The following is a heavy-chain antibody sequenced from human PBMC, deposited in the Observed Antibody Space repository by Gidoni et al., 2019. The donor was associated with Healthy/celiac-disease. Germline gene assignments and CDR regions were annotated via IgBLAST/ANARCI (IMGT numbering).Heavy chain of an antibody. CDR2: SYSGGST. CDR3: ARGGVGATNNWFDP. J-gene: IGHJ5*02. V-gene: IGHV3-66*01. CDR1: GFTVSSNY. Sequence: EVQLVESGVGLVRRGGSLRLACAASGFTVSSNYMSWVRQAPGRGLEWVSVSYSGGSTYDADSVKGRFTITRDNSKNTLYLQKNSRRAEDTAVYYCARGGVGATNNWFDPWGQGTLVTVSS. D-gene: IGHD1-26*01.